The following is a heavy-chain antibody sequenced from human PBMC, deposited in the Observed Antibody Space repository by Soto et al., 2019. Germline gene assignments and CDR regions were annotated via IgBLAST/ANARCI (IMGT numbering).Heavy chain of an antibody. Sequence: GASVKVSCKASGGTFSSYAISWVRQAPGQGLEWMGGIIPLLGITDYGQKFQGRITIAADESTGTAYMDLRGLRSEDTAVYYCARDPRSITGTTSSEDFQHWGQGTLVTVSS. CDR1: GGTFSSYA. J-gene: IGHJ1*01. CDR2: IIPLLGIT. CDR3: ARDPRSITGTTSSEDFQH. D-gene: IGHD1-20*01. V-gene: IGHV1-69*13.